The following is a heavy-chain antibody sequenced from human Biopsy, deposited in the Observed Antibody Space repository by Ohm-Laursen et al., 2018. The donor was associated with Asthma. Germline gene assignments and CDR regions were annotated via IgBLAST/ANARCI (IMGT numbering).Heavy chain of an antibody. V-gene: IGHV3-21*04. D-gene: IGHD3-10*01. CDR1: GFTFSTYS. J-gene: IGHJ6*02. CDR3: ARDMGAGPNQPPPGSGSSHLYGMDV. CDR2: ISSTSTYI. Sequence: SRSLSCAASGFTFSTYSMNWVRQAPGKGLERVSSISSTSTYIYYADSVKGRFTISRDSAKNSLYLQMNSLGPEDTAVYYCARDMGAGPNQPPPGSGSSHLYGMDVWGQGTTVTVSS.